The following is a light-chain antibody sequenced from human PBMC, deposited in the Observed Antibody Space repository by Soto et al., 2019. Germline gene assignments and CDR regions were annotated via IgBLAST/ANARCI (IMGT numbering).Light chain of an antibody. J-gene: IGLJ1*01. CDR1: SSDVGSYNL. V-gene: IGLV2-23*01. CDR2: EXX. Sequence: QSALTQPASVSGSPGQSITISCTGTSSDVGSYNLVSWYQQHPGKAPKLMIYEXXXRPSGVSNRFSGSKSCNTASLTISGXXXXXXXDYYCCSYAGSSTWVFGTGTKLTVL. CDR3: CSYAGSSTWV.